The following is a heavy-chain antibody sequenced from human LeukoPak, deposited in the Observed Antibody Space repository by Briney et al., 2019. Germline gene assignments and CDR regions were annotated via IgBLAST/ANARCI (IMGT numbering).Heavy chain of an antibody. J-gene: IGHJ6*02. CDR2: ISAYNGNT. Sequence: ASVKVSCKASGYTFTSYGISWVRQAPGQGLEWMGWISAYNGNTDYAQKLQGRVTMTTDTSTSTAYMELRSLRSDDTAVYYCARDLDRDYYYYGMDVWGQGTTVTVFS. D-gene: IGHD3-9*01. V-gene: IGHV1-18*01. CDR3: ARDLDRDYYYYGMDV. CDR1: GYTFTSYG.